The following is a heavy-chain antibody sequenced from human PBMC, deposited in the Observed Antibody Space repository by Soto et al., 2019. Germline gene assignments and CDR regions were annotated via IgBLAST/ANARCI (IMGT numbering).Heavy chain of an antibody. V-gene: IGHV4-34*01. CDR1: GGSFSGYY. Sequence: QVQLQQWGAGLLKPSETLSLTYAVYGGSFSGYYWSWIRQPPGKGLEWIGEINHSGSTNYNPSRKSRVTISADTSKNQFSLKLSSVTAADTAVYYCARGWGRIFDYWGQGTLVTVSS. J-gene: IGHJ4*02. D-gene: IGHD7-27*01. CDR2: INHSGST. CDR3: ARGWGRIFDY.